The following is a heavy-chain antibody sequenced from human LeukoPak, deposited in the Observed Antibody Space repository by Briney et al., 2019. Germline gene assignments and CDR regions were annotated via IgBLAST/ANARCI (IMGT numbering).Heavy chain of an antibody. CDR2: INAGNGNT. V-gene: IGHV1-3*01. Sequence: GASVKVSCKASGYTFTSYAMHWVRQAPGQRLEWMGWINAGNGNTKYSQKFQGRVTITRDTSASTAYMELSSLRSEDTAVYYCARGLPLGSLDHWFDPWGQGTLVSVSS. D-gene: IGHD3-16*01. J-gene: IGHJ5*02. CDR3: ARGLPLGSLDHWFDP. CDR1: GYTFTSYA.